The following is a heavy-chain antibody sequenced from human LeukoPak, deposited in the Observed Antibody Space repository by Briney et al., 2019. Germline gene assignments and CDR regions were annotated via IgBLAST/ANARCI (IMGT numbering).Heavy chain of an antibody. D-gene: IGHD3-22*01. Sequence: ASVKVSCKVSGYTLTELSMHWVRQAPGKGLEWMGGFDPEDGETIYAQKFQGRVTMTEDTSTDTAYMELSSLRSEDTAVYYCATPTMIVVAGYWYFDLWGRGTLVTVSS. CDR3: ATPTMIVVAGYWYFDL. V-gene: IGHV1-24*01. J-gene: IGHJ2*01. CDR1: GYTLTELS. CDR2: FDPEDGET.